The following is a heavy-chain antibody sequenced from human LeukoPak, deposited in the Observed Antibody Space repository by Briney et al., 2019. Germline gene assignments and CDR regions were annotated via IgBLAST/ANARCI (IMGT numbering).Heavy chain of an antibody. D-gene: IGHD6-13*01. CDR3: ARVAAAGTGDFDY. V-gene: IGHV3-7*03. Sequence: GGSLRLSCAASGFTFSSYWMSWVRQAPGKGLEWVANIKQDGSEKNYVDSVKGRFTISRDNAKNSLYLQMNSLRAEDTAVYYCARVAAAGTGDFDYWGQGTLVTVSS. CDR2: IKQDGSEK. CDR1: GFTFSSYW. J-gene: IGHJ4*02.